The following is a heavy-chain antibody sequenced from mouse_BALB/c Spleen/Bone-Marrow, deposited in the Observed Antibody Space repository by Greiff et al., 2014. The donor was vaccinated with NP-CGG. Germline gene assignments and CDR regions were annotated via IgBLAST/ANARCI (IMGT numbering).Heavy chain of an antibody. J-gene: IGHJ3*01. Sequence: QVQLQQSGAELVRPGASVKLSCKASGYSFTSYWMNWVKQRPGNGLEWIGMIHPSDTETRLNQRFKDKATLTVDKSSSTAYMQLNSPTSEDSAVYYCARLEGNYGSTFAYWGQGTLVTVSA. V-gene: IGHV1-61*01. D-gene: IGHD1-1*01. CDR1: GYSFTSYW. CDR2: IHPSDTET. CDR3: ARLEGNYGSTFAY.